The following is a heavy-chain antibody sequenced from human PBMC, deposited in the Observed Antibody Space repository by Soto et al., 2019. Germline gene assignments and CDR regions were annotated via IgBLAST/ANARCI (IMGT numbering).Heavy chain of an antibody. J-gene: IGHJ6*02. D-gene: IGHD2-15*01. CDR2: ISGSGGST. Sequence: GGSLRLSCAASGFTFSSYAMSWVRQAPGKGLEWVSAISGSGGSTYYADSVKGRFTISRDNSKNTLYLQMNSLRAEDTAVYYCAKAIGYCSGGSCYPSPQFYYYYGMDVWGQGTTVTSP. V-gene: IGHV3-23*01. CDR1: GFTFSSYA. CDR3: AKAIGYCSGGSCYPSPQFYYYYGMDV.